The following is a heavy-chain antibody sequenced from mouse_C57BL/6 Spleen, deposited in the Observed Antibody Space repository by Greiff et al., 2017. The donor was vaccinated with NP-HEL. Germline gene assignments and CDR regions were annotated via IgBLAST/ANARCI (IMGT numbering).Heavy chain of an antibody. J-gene: IGHJ3*01. CDR3: ARPGQLRLAWFAY. CDR1: GFTFSDYG. CDR2: ISSGSSTI. Sequence: EVKVVESGGGLVKPGGSLKLSCAASGFTFSDYGMHWVRRAPEKGLEWVAYISSGSSTIYYADTVKGRFTISRDHAKNTLFLQMTSLRSEDTAMYYCARPGQLRLAWFAYWGQGTLVTVSA. V-gene: IGHV5-17*01. D-gene: IGHD3-2*02.